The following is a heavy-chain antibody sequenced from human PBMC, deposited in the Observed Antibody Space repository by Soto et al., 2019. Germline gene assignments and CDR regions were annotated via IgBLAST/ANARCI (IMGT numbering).Heavy chain of an antibody. D-gene: IGHD1-1*01. CDR3: ERVRYGDY. CDR2: ISAHNGNT. CDR1: GYAFTTYG. J-gene: IGHJ4*02. V-gene: IGHV1-18*01. Sequence: QVHLVQSGAEVKKPGASVKVSCKGSGYAFTTYGITWVRQAPGQGLEWMGWISAHNGNTNYAQKLQGRVTVTRDTSTSTAYMERRSLRSDDTAVYYCERVRYGDYWGQGALVTVSS.